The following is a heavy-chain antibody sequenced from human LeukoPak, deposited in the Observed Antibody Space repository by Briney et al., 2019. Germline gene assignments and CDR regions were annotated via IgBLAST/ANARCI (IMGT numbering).Heavy chain of an antibody. CDR2: IYHSGST. CDR1: GYSISSGYY. CDR3: ASDSSGLYLGGPFDY. V-gene: IGHV4-38-2*01. Sequence: SETLSLTCAVSGYSISSGYYWGWIRQPPGKGLEWVGSIYHSGSTYYNPSLKSRVTISVDASKNQFPLKLSSVTAADPAVYYRASDSSGLYLGGPFDYWGQGILVTVSS. D-gene: IGHD6-19*01. J-gene: IGHJ4*02.